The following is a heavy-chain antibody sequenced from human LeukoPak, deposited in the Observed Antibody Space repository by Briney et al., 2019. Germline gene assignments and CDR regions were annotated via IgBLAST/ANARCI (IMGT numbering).Heavy chain of an antibody. V-gene: IGHV3-30*04. Sequence: GGSLRLSCAASGFTFSSYAMHWVRQAPGKGLEWVAVISYDGSNKYYADSVKGRFTISRDNSKNTLYLQMNSLRAEGTAVYYCARGDTAMAPIYYYYMDVWGKGTTVTVSS. CDR2: ISYDGSNK. CDR3: ARGDTAMAPIYYYYMDV. J-gene: IGHJ6*03. D-gene: IGHD5-18*01. CDR1: GFTFSSYA.